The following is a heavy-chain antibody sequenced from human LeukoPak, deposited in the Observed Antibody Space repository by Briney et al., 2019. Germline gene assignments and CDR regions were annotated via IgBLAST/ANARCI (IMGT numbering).Heavy chain of an antibody. Sequence: PGGSLRLSCAASGFTFDDYAMHWVRQAPGKGLEWVSGVSWNSGSIYYADSVKGRFIISRENAKNSLYLQMNSLRAEDTALYYCARGGITIFGVVSYMDVWGKGTTVTVSS. J-gene: IGHJ6*03. CDR3: ARGGITIFGVVSYMDV. CDR1: GFTFDDYA. D-gene: IGHD3-3*01. V-gene: IGHV3-9*01. CDR2: VSWNSGSI.